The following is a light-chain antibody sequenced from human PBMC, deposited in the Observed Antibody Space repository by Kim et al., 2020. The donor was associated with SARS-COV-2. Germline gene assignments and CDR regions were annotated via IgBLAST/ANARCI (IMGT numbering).Light chain of an antibody. V-gene: IGKV3-20*01. CDR3: QQYVNSLLT. J-gene: IGKJ4*01. CDR1: QSVISSY. CDR2: GAS. Sequence: DIVLTQSPGTLSLSPGERATLSCRASQSVISSYLAWYQQKPGQAPRLLIYGASTRATGIPDRFSGSGSGTDFTLTISRLEPEDFAVYFCQQYVNSLLTFGGGTKVEI.